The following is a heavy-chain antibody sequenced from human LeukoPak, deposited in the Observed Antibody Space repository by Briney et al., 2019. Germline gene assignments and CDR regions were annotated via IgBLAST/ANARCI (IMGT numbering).Heavy chain of an antibody. CDR3: ATRIAARPVGGY. CDR1: GYTFTGYY. V-gene: IGHV1-2*02. Sequence: ASVKVSCKASGYTFTGYYMHWVRQAPGQGLEWMGWINPNSGGTNYAQKFQGRVTMTRDTSISTAYMELSRLRSDDTAVYYCATRIAARPVGGYWGQGTLVTVSS. D-gene: IGHD6-6*01. J-gene: IGHJ4*02. CDR2: INPNSGGT.